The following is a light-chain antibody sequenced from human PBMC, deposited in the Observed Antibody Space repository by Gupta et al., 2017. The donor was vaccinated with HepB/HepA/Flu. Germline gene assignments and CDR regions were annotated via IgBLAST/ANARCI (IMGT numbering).Light chain of an antibody. J-gene: IGKJ1*01. CDR3: QHDGSALWT. CDR1: KTIRSES. V-gene: IGKV3-20*01. Sequence: LIQSPGILSLSPGERATLSCRATKTIRSESLAWYQQNPGKAPRLLILGASSRATGIPDRCSGSGSGKDYTSTSSGLEPEDCAVYYCQHDGSALWTFGEGTKVEIK. CDR2: GAS.